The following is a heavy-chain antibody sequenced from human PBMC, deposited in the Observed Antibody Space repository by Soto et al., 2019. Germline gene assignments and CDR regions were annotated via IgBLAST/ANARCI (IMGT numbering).Heavy chain of an antibody. CDR3: ASSRAARIVWFDP. D-gene: IGHD2-15*01. CDR1: GGTFSSYA. CDR2: IIPIFGTA. Sequence: SVKVSCKASGGTFSSYAISWVRQAPGQGLEWMGGIIPIFGTANYAQKYQGRVTITADESTSTAYMELSSLRSEDTAVYYCASSRAARIVWFDPWGQGTLVTVSS. V-gene: IGHV1-69*13. J-gene: IGHJ5*02.